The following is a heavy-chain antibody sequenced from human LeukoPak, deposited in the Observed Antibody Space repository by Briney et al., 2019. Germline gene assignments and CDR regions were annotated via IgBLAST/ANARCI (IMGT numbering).Heavy chain of an antibody. Sequence: SETLSLTCTVSGGSISGYYWSGIRQPPGKGLEWIGYIYYSGSTNYNSSLKSRLTISVDTFKNQFSLKLSSVTAADTAVYYCARHSSALGGLFDYWGQGTLVTVSS. CDR2: IYYSGST. D-gene: IGHD6-19*01. CDR3: ARHSSALGGLFDY. V-gene: IGHV4-59*08. CDR1: GGSISGYY. J-gene: IGHJ4*02.